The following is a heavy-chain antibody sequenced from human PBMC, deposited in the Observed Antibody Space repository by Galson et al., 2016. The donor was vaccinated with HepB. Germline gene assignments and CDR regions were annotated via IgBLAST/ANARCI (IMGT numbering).Heavy chain of an antibody. CDR1: GFTVSGDY. Sequence: SLRLSCAASGFTVSGDYMTWVRQAPGKGLEWVSTIFAGGTTYSADSVKGRFTISRDNSKNTLYLQMNSLRAEETAIYYCASATSIVVVTPPCWGQGTLVTVSS. J-gene: IGHJ4*02. V-gene: IGHV3-53*01. CDR2: IFAGGTT. D-gene: IGHD2-21*02. CDR3: ASATSIVVVTPPC.